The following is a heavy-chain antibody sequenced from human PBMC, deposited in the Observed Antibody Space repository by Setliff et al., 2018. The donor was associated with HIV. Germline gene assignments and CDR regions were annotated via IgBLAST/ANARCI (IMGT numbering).Heavy chain of an antibody. CDR1: GGPISSNNW. Sequence: PSETLSLTCAVSGGPISSNNWWSWVRQPPGKGLELIGEIHHSGSTNYNPSLRSRVTIPVDKSKNQFSLKLSSVTAADTAVYYCARSNYYDSSGYEGASFWGRGTLVTVSS. D-gene: IGHD3-22*01. CDR2: IHHSGST. J-gene: IGHJ4*02. V-gene: IGHV4-4*02. CDR3: ARSNYYDSSGYEGASF.